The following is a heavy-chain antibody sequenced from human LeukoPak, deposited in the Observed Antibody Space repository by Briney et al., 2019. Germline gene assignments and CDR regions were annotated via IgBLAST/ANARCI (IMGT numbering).Heavy chain of an antibody. V-gene: IGHV4-59*01. D-gene: IGHD6-13*01. Sequence: SETLSLTCTVSGGSISSYYWSWIRQRPGKGREWNGYLYYSWGTNYNPSLKSRVTISVDTSKNQFSLKLSSVTAADTAVYYCVRQQLAANWFDPWGQGTLVTVSS. CDR1: GGSISSYY. J-gene: IGHJ5*02. CDR3: VRQQLAANWFDP. CDR2: LYYSWGT.